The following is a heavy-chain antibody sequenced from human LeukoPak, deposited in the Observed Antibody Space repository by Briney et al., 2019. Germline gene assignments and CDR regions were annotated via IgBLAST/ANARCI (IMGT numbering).Heavy chain of an antibody. CDR1: GGSISPNL. D-gene: IGHD1-26*01. Sequence: SETLSLTCTVSGGSISPNLWSWIRQPPGKELEWIGYIQYSGSTHYNPSLESRISTSVDTSKNQVSLKLFSVTAADTAVYYCARHILQGGTVFDVWGQGTLVTVSS. CDR2: IQYSGST. V-gene: IGHV4-59*08. J-gene: IGHJ4*02. CDR3: ARHILQGGTVFDV.